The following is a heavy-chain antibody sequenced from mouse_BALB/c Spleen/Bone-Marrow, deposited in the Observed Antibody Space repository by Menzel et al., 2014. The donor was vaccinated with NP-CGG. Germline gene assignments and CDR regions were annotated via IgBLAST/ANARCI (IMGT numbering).Heavy chain of an antibody. CDR1: GYSITSDYA. D-gene: IGHD1-2*01. J-gene: IGHJ3*01. Sequence: EVQLQQSGPGLVKPSQSLSLTCTVTGYSITSDYAWNWIRQFPGNKLEWMGYISYSANTNYNPSLKSRISITRDTSKSQFFLQLNSVTAEDTATYYCTRGTTAGFAYWGLGTLVTVSA. CDR3: TRGTTAGFAY. V-gene: IGHV3-2*02. CDR2: ISYSANT.